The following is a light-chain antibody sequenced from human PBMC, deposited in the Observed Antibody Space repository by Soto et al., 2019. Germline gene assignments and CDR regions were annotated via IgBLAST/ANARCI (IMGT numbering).Light chain of an antibody. Sequence: EIVLTQSPGTLSLSPGERATLSCRASQSVSSSYFAWYQHKPGQAPRLLIYDLSCRATGIPDMCSGSGSGTDFTLTISRLDPEYVAVYYCQHNGSSPTFGQGTKVEIK. V-gene: IGKV3-20*01. J-gene: IGKJ1*01. CDR3: QHNGSSPT. CDR2: DLS. CDR1: QSVSSSY.